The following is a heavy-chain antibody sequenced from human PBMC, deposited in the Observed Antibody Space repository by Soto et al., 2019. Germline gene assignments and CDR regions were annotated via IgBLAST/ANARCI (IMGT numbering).Heavy chain of an antibody. J-gene: IGHJ6*02. CDR2: INSGNGDT. V-gene: IGHV1-3*01. CDR3: VRDQRVLTRKENYYYGMDI. D-gene: IGHD2-8*02. Sequence: QVPVVQSGAEMKKPGASVKVSCKALGYSFSTHAMHWVRQAPGQRLEWMGWINSGNGDTKYSQTFQNRVTITRDISASTAYMELSSLRSEDTAVYYCVRDQRVLTRKENYYYGMDIWGQGTTVTVSS. CDR1: GYSFSTHA.